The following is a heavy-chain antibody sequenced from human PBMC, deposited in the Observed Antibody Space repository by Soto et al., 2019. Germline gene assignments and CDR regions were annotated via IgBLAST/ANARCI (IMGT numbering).Heavy chain of an antibody. Sequence: QTSRSLRLSRAVSGFTFGKFVMRWVRLSLEKGLEWVSTITETGADTYYTDSVKGRFTISRDNSKNTLYLQMTTLRAEGPALYYYTKASADRTKGEAWGPGTKGNDS. CDR1: GFTFGKFV. D-gene: IGHD3-16*01. J-gene: IGHJ3*01. CDR2: ITETGADT. V-gene: IGHV3-23*01. CDR3: TKASADRTKGEA.